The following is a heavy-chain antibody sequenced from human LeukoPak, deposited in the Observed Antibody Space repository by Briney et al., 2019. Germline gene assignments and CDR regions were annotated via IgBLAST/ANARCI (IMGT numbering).Heavy chain of an antibody. V-gene: IGHV3-72*01. CDR1: GFIFSNHY. J-gene: IGHJ4*02. D-gene: IGHD3-9*01. CDR2: IRHKVHSYTT. Sequence: AGSLRLSCAASGFIFSNHYMDWVRQAPGKGLEWVGRIRHKVHSYTTEYAASVRGRFIISRDDSQNSLYLQMNSLKTDDTAVYYCARHAADYDVLTGSYSGDYFDYWGQGTLVTVSS. CDR3: ARHAADYDVLTGSYSGDYFDY.